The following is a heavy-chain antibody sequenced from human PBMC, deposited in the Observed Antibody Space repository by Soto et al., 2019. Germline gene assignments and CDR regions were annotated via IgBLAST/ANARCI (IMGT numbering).Heavy chain of an antibody. J-gene: IGHJ1*01. CDR2: IWYDGSNK. V-gene: IGHV3-33*01. CDR3: ARAGDSGGYFQH. CDR1: GFTFSSYG. Sequence: QVQLVESGGGVVQPGRSLRLSCAASGFTFSSYGMHWVRQAPGKGLEWVAVIWYDGSNKYYADSVKGRCTISRGNSKNTLYLQMNSLRAEDTAVYYCARAGDSGGYFQHWGQGTLVTVSS. D-gene: IGHD1-26*01.